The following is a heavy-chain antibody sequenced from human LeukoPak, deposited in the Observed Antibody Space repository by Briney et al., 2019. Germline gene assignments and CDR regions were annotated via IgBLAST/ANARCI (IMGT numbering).Heavy chain of an antibody. CDR2: IYPGDSDT. J-gene: IGHJ4*02. V-gene: IGHV5-51*01. Sequence: GESLKISCQGSGYSFTSFWIGWVRQMPGKGLEWMGIIYPGDSDTRYSPSFQGQVTVSADKSISTAYLQWSSLKASDTAMYYCARRDSSGYYLFDYWGQGTLVTVSS. D-gene: IGHD3-22*01. CDR3: ARRDSSGYYLFDY. CDR1: GYSFTSFW.